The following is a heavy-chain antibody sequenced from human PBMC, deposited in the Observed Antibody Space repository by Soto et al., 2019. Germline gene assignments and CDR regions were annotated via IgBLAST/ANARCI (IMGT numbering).Heavy chain of an antibody. D-gene: IGHD3-22*01. Sequence: SETLSLTCTVSGGSISSCYWSWIRQPPGKGLEWIGYIYYSGSTNYNPSLKSRVTISVDTSKNQFSLKLSSVTAADTAVYYCARGRPYYYDSSGYYYDLWGQGTLVTVSS. CDR3: ARGRPYYYDSSGYYYDL. CDR2: IYYSGST. J-gene: IGHJ4*02. CDR1: GGSISSCY. V-gene: IGHV4-59*01.